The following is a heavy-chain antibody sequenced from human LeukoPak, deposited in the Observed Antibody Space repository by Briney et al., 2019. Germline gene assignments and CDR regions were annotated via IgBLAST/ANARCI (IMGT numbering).Heavy chain of an antibody. V-gene: IGHV3-74*01. Sequence: GGSLRLSCAASGFTFSSYWMHWVRQAPGKGLVWVSRINSDGSSTSYADSVKGRFTISRDNAKNTLYLQMNILRAEDTAVYYCARGGAYSCGYLDYWGQGTLVTVSS. D-gene: IGHD5-18*01. J-gene: IGHJ4*02. CDR3: ARGGAYSCGYLDY. CDR1: GFTFSSYW. CDR2: INSDGSST.